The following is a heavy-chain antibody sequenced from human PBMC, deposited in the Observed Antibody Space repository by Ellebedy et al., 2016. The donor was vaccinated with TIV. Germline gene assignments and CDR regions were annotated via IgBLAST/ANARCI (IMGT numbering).Heavy chain of an antibody. V-gene: IGHV3-23*01. CDR1: GLTFSSHA. CDR3: ARDPLRLTGYTTSWCDF. J-gene: IGHJ5*01. CDR2: ITESGGNT. D-gene: IGHD6-13*01. Sequence: GESLKISCAASGLTFSSHAMSWVRQAPGKGLEWVSSITESGGNTYYADSVKGRFTISRDNSKNTLYLQMNSLRAEDTAVYYCARDPLRLTGYTTSWCDFWGQGTLVTVSS.